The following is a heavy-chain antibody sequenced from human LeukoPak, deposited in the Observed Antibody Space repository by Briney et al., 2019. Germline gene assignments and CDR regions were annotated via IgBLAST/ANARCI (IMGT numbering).Heavy chain of an antibody. CDR3: ASRGLAAAGYFDY. D-gene: IGHD6-13*01. V-gene: IGHV4-59*01. J-gene: IGHJ4*02. Sequence: PSETLSLTCAVYGGSFSGYYWSWIRQPPGKGLEWIGYIYYSGSTNYNPSLKSRVTISVDTSKNQFSLKLSSVTAADTAVYYCASRGLAAAGYFDYWGQGTLVTVSS. CDR1: GGSFSGYY. CDR2: IYYSGST.